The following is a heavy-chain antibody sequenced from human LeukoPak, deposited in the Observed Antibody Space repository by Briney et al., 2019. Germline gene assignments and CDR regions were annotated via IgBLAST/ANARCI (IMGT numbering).Heavy chain of an antibody. J-gene: IGHJ4*02. CDR3: ASESTYYYDSSGYARDY. CDR1: GFTFSDYY. Sequence: GGSLRLSCAASGFTFSDYYMSWIRQAPGKGLEWVSYISSSGSTIYYADSVKGRFTISRDNSKNTLYLQMNSLRAEDTAVYYCASESTYYYDSSGYARDYWGQGTLVTVSS. D-gene: IGHD3-22*01. CDR2: ISSSGSTI. V-gene: IGHV3-11*04.